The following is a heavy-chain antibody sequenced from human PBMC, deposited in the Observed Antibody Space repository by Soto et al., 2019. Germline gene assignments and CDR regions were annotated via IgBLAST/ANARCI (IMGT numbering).Heavy chain of an antibody. Sequence: PSETLSLTCAVSGGSISSGGYSWSWIRQPPGKGLEWIGYIYQSGSTYYNPSLKSRVTISVDRSRNQFSLKLSSVTAADTAVYFCAPQSYTNPGAYYYYAMDVWGQGTTVTVSS. J-gene: IGHJ6*02. D-gene: IGHD2-8*01. V-gene: IGHV4-30-2*01. CDR3: APQSYTNPGAYYYYAMDV. CDR2: IYQSGST. CDR1: GGSISSGGYS.